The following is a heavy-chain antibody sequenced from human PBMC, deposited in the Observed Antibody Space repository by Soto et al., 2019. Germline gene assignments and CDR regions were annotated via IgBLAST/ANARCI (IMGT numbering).Heavy chain of an antibody. CDR2: IWYDGINK. CDR1: GFTFGSHG. V-gene: IGHV3-33*01. Sequence: GVSIRHPCAVSGFTFGSHGIDWVRRARGKGLEWVAVIWYDGINKYYAASVKGRFTISRDNSKNTLYLQMNSLRAEDTAVYYCASDHDCSPDYWGQGTLVTVSS. CDR3: ASDHDCSPDY. J-gene: IGHJ4*02. D-gene: IGHD2-21*02.